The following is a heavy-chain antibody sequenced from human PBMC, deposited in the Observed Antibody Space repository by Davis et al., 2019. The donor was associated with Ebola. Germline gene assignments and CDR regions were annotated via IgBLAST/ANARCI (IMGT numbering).Heavy chain of an antibody. CDR2: ISDNNGAT. CDR1: GFTFSNYI. D-gene: IGHD2-21*02. CDR3: ARSGGDCYSRGDCYFQH. J-gene: IGHJ1*01. Sequence: GESLKISCAASGFTFSNYIMSWVRQSPGKGLEWVSSISDNNGATYYADSVKGRFTVSRDNAKDSLYLQMNSLRAEDTAVYYCARSGGDCYSRGDCYFQHWGQGTLVTVSS. V-gene: IGHV3-23*01.